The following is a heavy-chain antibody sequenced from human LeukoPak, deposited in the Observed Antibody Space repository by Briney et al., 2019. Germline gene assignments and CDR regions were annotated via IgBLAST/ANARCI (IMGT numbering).Heavy chain of an antibody. V-gene: IGHV4-4*07. CDR2: IYTSGST. Sequence: TLSLTCTVSGGSISSYYWSWIRQPAGKGLEWIGRIYTSGSTTYSPSLKSRVTLSVDTSKNQFSLKLSSVTAADTALYYCARDQGVVRGYYYYYAMDVWGQGTTVTVSS. J-gene: IGHJ6*02. CDR1: GGSISSYY. CDR3: ARDQGVVRGYYYYYAMDV. D-gene: IGHD3-10*01.